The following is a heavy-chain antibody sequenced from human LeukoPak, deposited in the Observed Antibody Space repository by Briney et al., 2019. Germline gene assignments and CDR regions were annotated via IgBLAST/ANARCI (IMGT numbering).Heavy chain of an antibody. CDR2: IYTSGST. CDR1: GGSISSHY. D-gene: IGHD3-22*01. V-gene: IGHV4-4*07. Sequence: PSETLSLTCSVSGGSISSHYWSWIRQPAGKGLEWIGRIYTSGSTNYNPSLKSRVTMSVDTSKDQFSLRLSSVTAADTAVYYCAKARYYYDTSDYYHNYFDYWGQGTLVTVSP. CDR3: AKARYYYDTSDYYHNYFDY. J-gene: IGHJ4*02.